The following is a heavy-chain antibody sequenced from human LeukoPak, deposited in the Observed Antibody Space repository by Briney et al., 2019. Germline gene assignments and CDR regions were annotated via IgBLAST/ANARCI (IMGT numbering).Heavy chain of an antibody. V-gene: IGHV3-7*01. CDR1: GFTFSSHW. CDR2: INQDGSEK. J-gene: IGHJ4*02. Sequence: GGSLRLSCAASGFTFSSHWMSWVRQAPGKGLEWVAHINQDGSEKYYVDSMKGRFTISRDNAKNSLYLQMNSLRDEDTAVYYCARDSYRALEYWGQGTLVTVSS. CDR3: ARDSYRALEY. D-gene: IGHD1-14*01.